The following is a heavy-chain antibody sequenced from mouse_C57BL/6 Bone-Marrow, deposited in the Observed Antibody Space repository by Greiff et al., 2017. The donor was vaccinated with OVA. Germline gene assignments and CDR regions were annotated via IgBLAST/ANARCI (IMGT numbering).Heavy chain of an antibody. V-gene: IGHV5-4*01. J-gene: IGHJ2*01. CDR3: ARERGDYSNYYFDY. CDR2: ISAGGSYT. D-gene: IGHD2-5*01. CDR1: GFTFSSYA. Sequence: EVQLVESGGGLVKPGGSLKLSCAASGFTFSSYAMSWVRQTPEKRLEWVATISAGGSYTYSPDNVKGRFTISRDNAKNNLYLLTSQLKSEDTDMYYCARERGDYSNYYFDYWGQGTTLTVSS.